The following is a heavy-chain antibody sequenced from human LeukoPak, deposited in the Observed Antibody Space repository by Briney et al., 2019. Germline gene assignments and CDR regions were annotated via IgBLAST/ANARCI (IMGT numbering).Heavy chain of an antibody. V-gene: IGHV4-59*12. J-gene: IGHJ4*02. CDR1: DVSINNYY. D-gene: IGHD3-3*01. Sequence: SETLSPTCTVSDVSINNYYWSWIRQPPGKGLEWIGYLHNTGRTNYNPSLKSRVTMSVDTSKNQFSLKPSSVTAADTAVYYCARVRGIFGVAQSGYYFDYWGQGTLVTVSS. CDR3: ARVRGIFGVAQSGYYFDY. CDR2: LHNTGRT.